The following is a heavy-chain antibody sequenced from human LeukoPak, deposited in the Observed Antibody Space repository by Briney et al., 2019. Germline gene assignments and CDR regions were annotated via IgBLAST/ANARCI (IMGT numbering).Heavy chain of an antibody. D-gene: IGHD3-22*01. CDR2: FDPEDGET. Sequence: GASVKVSCKVTGYTLTELSMHWVRQAPGKGLEWMGGFDPEDGETIYAQKFQGRVTMTEDTSTDTAYMELSSLRSEDTAVYYCATDPLYYYDSSGYGGELDYWGQGTLVTVSS. CDR1: GYTLTELS. J-gene: IGHJ4*02. CDR3: ATDPLYYYDSSGYGGELDY. V-gene: IGHV1-24*01.